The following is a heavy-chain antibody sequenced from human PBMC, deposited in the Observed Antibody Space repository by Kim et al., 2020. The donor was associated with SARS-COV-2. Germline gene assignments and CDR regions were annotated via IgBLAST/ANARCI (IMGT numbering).Heavy chain of an antibody. CDR3: ASLRGANYGY. V-gene: IGHV3-66*01. D-gene: IGHD4-17*01. J-gene: IGHJ4*02. CDR2: T. Sequence: TYYLDPVKGRFTISRDNSKNTVYLQMNSLGAEDTAMYYCASLRGANYGYWGQGTLVTVSS.